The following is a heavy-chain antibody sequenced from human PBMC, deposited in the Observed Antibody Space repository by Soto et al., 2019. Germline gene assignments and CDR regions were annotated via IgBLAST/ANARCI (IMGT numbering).Heavy chain of an antibody. V-gene: IGHV4-4*07. J-gene: IGHJ5*02. CDR3: ARGQRFSDSFDP. Sequence: SETLSLTCTVSGGAISGYYWTWIRQSAGKGLEWIGRVYSSGGTKYNPSLQSRVTMSLDTSKNQFSLRLSSVTAADTAVYYCARGQRFSDSFDPVGEGTLVTVSS. CDR2: VYSSGGT. D-gene: IGHD3-3*01. CDR1: GGAISGYY.